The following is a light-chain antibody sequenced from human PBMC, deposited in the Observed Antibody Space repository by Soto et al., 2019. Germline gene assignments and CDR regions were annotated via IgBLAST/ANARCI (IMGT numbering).Light chain of an antibody. J-gene: IGKJ4*01. CDR1: QSVGRRY. CDR3: QYQGT. CDR2: DTS. V-gene: IGKV3-20*01. Sequence: IVLTQSPDTLSLSPGERATLSCRASQSVGRRYLAWYQQKPGQAPMLLIYDTSERASDIPDRFSDSGSGTDFTLTISRLVPEDFAVYYCQYQGTFGGGTKVEIE.